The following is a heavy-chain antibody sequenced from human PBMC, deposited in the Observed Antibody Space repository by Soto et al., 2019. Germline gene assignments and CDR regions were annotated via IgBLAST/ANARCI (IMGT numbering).Heavy chain of an antibody. CDR3: ERRMTWSLWCFDL. CDR2: INPSGGST. D-gene: IGHD3-3*01. V-gene: IGHV1-46*01. J-gene: IGHJ2*01. CDR1: GNTFTRYY. Sequence: QEQLVQSGAEVKKPGASVKVSCKASGNTFTRYYFHWVRQAPGQGLEWMGIINPSGGSTTYAQKFQGRVTMYRDTSTSTVYMDLSSLRFEDTAVYYCERRMTWSLWCFDLWGSGTQVTVSS.